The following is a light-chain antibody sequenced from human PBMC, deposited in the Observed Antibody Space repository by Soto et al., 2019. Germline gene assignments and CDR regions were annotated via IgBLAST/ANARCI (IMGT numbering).Light chain of an antibody. V-gene: IGLV2-14*01. CDR3: SSYTSSTTLVV. CDR1: SSDVGRYNY. CDR2: DVS. Sequence: QSALTQPASVSGSPGQSITISCTGTSSDVGRYNYVSWYQQHPGKAPKLMIFDVSSRPSGVSNRFSGSKSGNTASLTISGLQAEDEADYHCSSYTSSTTLVVFGGGTQLTVL. J-gene: IGLJ2*01.